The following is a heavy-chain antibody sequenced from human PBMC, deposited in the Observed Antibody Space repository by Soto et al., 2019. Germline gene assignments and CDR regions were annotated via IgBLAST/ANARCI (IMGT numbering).Heavy chain of an antibody. Sequence: PGGSLRLSCAATGFAFSSYWMSWVRQVPGKGPEWVANIKQDGSEKYYVDSVKGRFTISRDNAKNSLYLQMSSLRAEDTAVYYCARENWIVTFDYWGQGTLVTVSS. D-gene: IGHD1-1*01. J-gene: IGHJ4*02. V-gene: IGHV3-7*03. CDR1: GFAFSSYW. CDR3: ARENWIVTFDY. CDR2: IKQDGSEK.